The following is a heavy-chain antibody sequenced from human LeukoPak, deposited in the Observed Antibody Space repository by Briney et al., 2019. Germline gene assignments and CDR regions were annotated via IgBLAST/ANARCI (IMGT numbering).Heavy chain of an antibody. V-gene: IGHV4-38-2*02. J-gene: IGHJ4*02. Sequence: SETLSLTCTVSGHSISSGYYWGWIRQPPGKGLEWIGSIYHSGSTYYNPSLKSRVTISVDTSKNQFSLKLSSVTAADTAVYYCARGRPNWGSGDYFDYWGQGTLVTVSS. CDR2: IYHSGST. D-gene: IGHD7-27*01. CDR1: GHSISSGYY. CDR3: ARGRPNWGSGDYFDY.